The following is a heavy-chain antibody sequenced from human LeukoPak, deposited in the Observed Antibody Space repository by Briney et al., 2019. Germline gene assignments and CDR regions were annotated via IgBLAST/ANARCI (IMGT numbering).Heavy chain of an antibody. D-gene: IGHD6-6*01. Sequence: PSETLSLTCTVSGGSISSYYWSWIRQPPGKGLEWIGYIYYSGSTNYNPSLKSRVTISVDTSKNQFSLKLSSVTAADTAVYYCAREGPPGFIAARPTYYFDYWGQGTLVTVSS. V-gene: IGHV4-59*01. CDR3: AREGPPGFIAARPTYYFDY. J-gene: IGHJ4*02. CDR2: IYYSGST. CDR1: GGSISSYY.